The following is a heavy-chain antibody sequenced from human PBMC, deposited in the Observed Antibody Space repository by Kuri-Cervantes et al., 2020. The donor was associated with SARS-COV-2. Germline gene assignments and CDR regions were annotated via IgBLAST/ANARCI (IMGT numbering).Heavy chain of an antibody. CDR2: IYYSGST. V-gene: IGHV4-39*01. Sequence: SETLSLTCAVYGGSFNNYYWSWIRQPPGKGLEWIGSIYYSGSTYYNPSLKSRVTISVDTSKNQFSLKLSSVTAADTAVYYCARTQGVAARRGDHDWFDPWGQGTLITVSS. CDR1: GGSFNNYY. J-gene: IGHJ5*02. D-gene: IGHD6-6*01. CDR3: ARTQGVAARRGDHDWFDP.